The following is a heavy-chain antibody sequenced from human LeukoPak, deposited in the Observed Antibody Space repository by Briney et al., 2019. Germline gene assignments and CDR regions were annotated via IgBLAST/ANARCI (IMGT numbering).Heavy chain of an antibody. J-gene: IGHJ4*02. CDR3: ASAVVTPKQFDS. CDR2: IYYSGST. Sequence: SETLSLTCTVSGGSISSYYWSWIRQPPGKGLEWIGYIYYSGSTNYNPSLKSRGTISVDTSKNQFSLKLSSVTAADTAVYYCASAVVTPKQFDSWGQGTLVTVSS. V-gene: IGHV4-59*08. D-gene: IGHD4-23*01. CDR1: GGSISSYY.